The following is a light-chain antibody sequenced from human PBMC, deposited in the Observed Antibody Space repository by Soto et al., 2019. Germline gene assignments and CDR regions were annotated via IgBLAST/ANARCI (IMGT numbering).Light chain of an antibody. CDR3: RHRGNWPT. CDR1: QNVGRY. CDR2: DAS. Sequence: EIVLTQSPATLSLSPGERAILSCRTSQNVGRYLGWYQQKPGQAPRLLIYDASNRATGIPARFSGSGSGTDFSLTISSLEPEDFEVYYCRHRGNWPTFGPGTKVDMK. J-gene: IGKJ3*01. V-gene: IGKV3-11*01.